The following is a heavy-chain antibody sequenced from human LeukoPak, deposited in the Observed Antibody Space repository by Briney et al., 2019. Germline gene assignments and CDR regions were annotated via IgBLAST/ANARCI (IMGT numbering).Heavy chain of an antibody. D-gene: IGHD3-9*01. Sequence: SSETLSLTCTVSGGSISSYYWSWIRQPPGKGLEWIGYIYYSGSTNYKSSLKSRVTISVDTSKNQFSLKLSSVTAADTAMYYCARDTRGDILTGAHAFDIWGQGTMVTVSS. V-gene: IGHV4-59*01. CDR3: ARDTRGDILTGAHAFDI. CDR1: GGSISSYY. J-gene: IGHJ3*02. CDR2: IYYSGST.